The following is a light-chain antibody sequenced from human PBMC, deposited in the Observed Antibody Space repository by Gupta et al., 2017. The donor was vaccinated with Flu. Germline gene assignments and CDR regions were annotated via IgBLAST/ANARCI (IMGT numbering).Light chain of an antibody. V-gene: IGKV4-1*01. J-gene: IGKJ1*01. CDR1: QSGKDSQNNKKY. CDR3: LQDDSTPKT. Sequence: ERATINGKASQSGKDSQNNKKYMNWNQQKPGEPAILLIHGATTRVPGIPHRFSGSGYGTDLTLTISSMQAEDVAVYFCLQDDSTPKTFGQGTKLEIK. CDR2: GAT.